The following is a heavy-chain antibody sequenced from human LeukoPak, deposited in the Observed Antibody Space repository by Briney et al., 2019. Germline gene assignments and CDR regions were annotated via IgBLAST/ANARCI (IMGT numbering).Heavy chain of an antibody. V-gene: IGHV3-7*05. CDR2: IKQDGSVN. CDR3: ARASNPWLQLT. Sequence: GGSLRLSCAASGFTFSNYWMIWVRQAPGKGLEWVGNIKQDGSVNRYADSVRGRFTITRDNAQTSLYLQMNSLRAEDTAVYYCARASNPWLQLTWGQGTLVTVSS. D-gene: IGHD5-24*01. CDR1: GFTFSNYW. J-gene: IGHJ5*02.